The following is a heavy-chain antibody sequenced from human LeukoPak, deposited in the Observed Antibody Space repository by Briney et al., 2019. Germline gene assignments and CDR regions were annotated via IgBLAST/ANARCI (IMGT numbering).Heavy chain of an antibody. CDR3: AREVSDYDILTGWIDY. CDR2: IYTSGTT. D-gene: IGHD3-9*01. V-gene: IGHV4-61*02. Sequence: PSQTLSLTCNVSGVSIRSGSYYWSWIRQPAGKGLEWIGRIYTSGTTNYNPSLKSRVTISVGTSKSQLSLKLSSVTAADTAVYYCAREVSDYDILTGWIDYWGQGTLVSVSS. J-gene: IGHJ4*02. CDR1: GVSIRSGSYY.